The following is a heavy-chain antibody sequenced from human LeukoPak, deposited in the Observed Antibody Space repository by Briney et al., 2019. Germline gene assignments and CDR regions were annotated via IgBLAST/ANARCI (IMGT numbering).Heavy chain of an antibody. CDR1: GFILTDYG. J-gene: IGHJ5*02. CDR3: AKVGRNYGDCNGWFDP. Sequence: PGGSLRLSSAASGFILTDYGMHWVRQAPGKGLDWVAFMSYDGGNKYYADSVKGRFTISRDNSKNTLYLQMNTLRAEDTAVYYCAKVGRNYGDCNGWFDPWGQGTLVTVSS. CDR2: MSYDGGNK. V-gene: IGHV3-30*18. D-gene: IGHD4-17*01.